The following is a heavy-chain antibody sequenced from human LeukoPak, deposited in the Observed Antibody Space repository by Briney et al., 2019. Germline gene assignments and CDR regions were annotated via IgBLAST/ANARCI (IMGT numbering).Heavy chain of an antibody. D-gene: IGHD3-22*01. CDR1: GFSFTNYW. CDR3: ARQKIPLFYYDNSGHLMPYFDY. V-gene: IGHV5-51*01. Sequence: GESLKISCKGSGFSFTNYWIAWVRQLPGKGLEWMGIIYPGDSDTRFSPSFQGQVTISADKSISTAYLQWSSLKASDTAMYYCARQKIPLFYYDNSGHLMPYFDYWGQGTLVSVSS. J-gene: IGHJ4*02. CDR2: IYPGDSDT.